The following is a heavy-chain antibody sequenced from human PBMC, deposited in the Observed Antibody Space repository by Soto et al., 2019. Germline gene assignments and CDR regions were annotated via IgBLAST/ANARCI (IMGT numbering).Heavy chain of an antibody. CDR2: IKFDGSTT. CDR1: GFTFSNYW. J-gene: IGHJ6*03. CDR3: ARGAYHAYYTDV. Sequence: EVQLVESGGGLVQPGGSLRLSCAASGFTFSNYWMHWVRQGPGKGLVWVSRIKFDGSTTTYADSVKGRFTISRDNAENTVYLQMSSLGDEDTAVYYCARGAYHAYYTDVWGKGTPVSVSS. V-gene: IGHV3-74*01. D-gene: IGHD3-16*01.